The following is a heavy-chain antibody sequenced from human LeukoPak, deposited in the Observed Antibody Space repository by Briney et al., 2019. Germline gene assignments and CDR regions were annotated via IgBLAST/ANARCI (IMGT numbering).Heavy chain of an antibody. V-gene: IGHV4-34*01. CDR2: INHSGGA. Sequence: SETLSLTCAVYGGSFIGYYWSWIRQPPGKGLEWIGEINHSGGANYNPSLKSRVTISADTSKSQFSLKLGSVTAADPAVYYCARVPLRFLEPFDYWGQGTLVTVSS. D-gene: IGHD3-3*01. J-gene: IGHJ4*02. CDR3: ARVPLRFLEPFDY. CDR1: GGSFIGYY.